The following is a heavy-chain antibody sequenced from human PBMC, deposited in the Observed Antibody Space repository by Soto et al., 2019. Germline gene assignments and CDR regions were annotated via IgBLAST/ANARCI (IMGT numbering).Heavy chain of an antibody. D-gene: IGHD2-2*01. V-gene: IGHV1-69*01. J-gene: IGHJ6*02. Sequence: QVQLMQSGVEVKKPGSSVKVSCKASGGTFSNYGISWVRQAPGQGLEWMGGIIPMFGTTDYAQNFQGRVTITADESTTTAYMERRGLTSKVTAVYYCARDRTSTLVHRYYGMGVWGQGTTVTVSS. CDR3: ARDRTSTLVHRYYGMGV. CDR1: GGTFSNYG. CDR2: IIPMFGTT.